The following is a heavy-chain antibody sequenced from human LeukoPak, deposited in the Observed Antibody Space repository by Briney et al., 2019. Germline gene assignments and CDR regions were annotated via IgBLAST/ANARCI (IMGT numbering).Heavy chain of an antibody. Sequence: SETLSLTCSVSGYSISSGYFWGWIRQPPGKGPEWIATTHHSGATYYNPSLKRRFTLSIDTSRNQVSLKLTSVTAADTAVYYCTRELWGSTFPDCWGQGTLVTVCS. CDR1: GYSISSGYF. CDR2: THHSGAT. CDR3: TRELWGSTFPDC. J-gene: IGHJ4*02. V-gene: IGHV4-38-2*02. D-gene: IGHD7-27*01.